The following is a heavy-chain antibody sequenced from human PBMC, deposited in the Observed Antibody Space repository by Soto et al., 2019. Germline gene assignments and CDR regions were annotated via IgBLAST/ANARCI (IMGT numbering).Heavy chain of an antibody. CDR1: GFTVSSYA. Sequence: GGSLRLSCAASGFTVSSYAMGWVRQAPGKGLEWVSAISGSGGSTYYADSVKGRFTISRDNSKNTLYLQMNSLRAEDTAVYYCAKMGVRSGRELRFRHVDYKDYYYYYGMDVWGQGTTVTVSS. CDR3: AKMGVRSGRELRFRHVDYKDYYYYYGMDV. D-gene: IGHD1-26*01. CDR2: ISGSGGST. V-gene: IGHV3-23*01. J-gene: IGHJ6*02.